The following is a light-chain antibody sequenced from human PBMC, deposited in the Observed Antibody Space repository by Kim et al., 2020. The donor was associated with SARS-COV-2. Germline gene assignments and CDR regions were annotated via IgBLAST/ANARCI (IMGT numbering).Light chain of an antibody. Sequence: SSELTQDPTVSVALGQTVRISCQGDSLRNYHASWYQQKPGQAPVLVIYAKNSRPSGISDRFSGSGSGNTASLTIAGAQAEDEADYFCCSRDNSDDHYVFGTGTKVTVL. CDR2: AKN. J-gene: IGLJ1*01. V-gene: IGLV3-19*01. CDR3: CSRDNSDDHYV. CDR1: SLRNYH.